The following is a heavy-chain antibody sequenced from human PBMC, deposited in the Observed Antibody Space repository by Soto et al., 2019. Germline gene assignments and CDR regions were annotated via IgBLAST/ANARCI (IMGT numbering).Heavy chain of an antibody. J-gene: IGHJ6*02. CDR3: VRPRPSGENYGMDV. V-gene: IGHV3-53*01. D-gene: IGHD1-26*01. Sequence: VQLVESGGGLIQPGGSLRLSCVASGLTVSQNYMAWVRRAPEMGPQWVSVLYAEGSTYYTESVKGRFTISRDPSKNTLFLQMDGLRAEDTAVYYCVRPRPSGENYGMDVWGQGTTVTVSS. CDR2: LYAEGST. CDR1: GLTVSQNY.